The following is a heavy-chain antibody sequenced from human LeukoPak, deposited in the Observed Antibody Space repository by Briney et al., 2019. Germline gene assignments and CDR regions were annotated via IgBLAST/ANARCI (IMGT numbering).Heavy chain of an antibody. D-gene: IGHD4-17*01. J-gene: IGHJ4*02. CDR3: ARARDDYGDSWGFDY. CDR2: IYTSGST. Sequence: SETLSLTCTVSGGSISSYYWSWIRQPAGKGLEWIGRIYTSGSTNYNPSLKSRVTMSVDTSKNQFSLNLSSVTAADTAVYYCARARDDYGDSWGFDYWGQGTLVTVSS. V-gene: IGHV4-4*07. CDR1: GGSISSYY.